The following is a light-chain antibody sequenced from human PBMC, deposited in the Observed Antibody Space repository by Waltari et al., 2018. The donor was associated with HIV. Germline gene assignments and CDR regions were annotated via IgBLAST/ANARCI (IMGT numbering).Light chain of an antibody. CDR3: MIWHSSACV. CDR1: SGINVGTYR. V-gene: IGLV5-45*02. CDR2: YKSDSDK. J-gene: IGLJ3*02. Sequence: QAVLTQPSSLSASPGASASLTCTLRSGINVGTYRIYWYQQKQGSPPQYLLRYKSDSDKQQGSGVPSRFSGSKDASANAGILLISGLQSEDEADYYCMIWHSSACVFGGGTKLTVL.